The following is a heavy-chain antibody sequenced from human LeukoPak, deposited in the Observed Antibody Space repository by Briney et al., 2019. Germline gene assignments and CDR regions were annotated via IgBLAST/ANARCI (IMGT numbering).Heavy chain of an antibody. CDR3: ARALSTTMIVVVQPRGAFDI. Sequence: ASVKVSCKASGYTFTGYYMHWVRQAPGQGLEWMGWINPNSGGTNYAQKFQGRVTMTRDTSISTAYMELSRLRSDDTAVYYCARALSTTMIVVVQPRGAFDIWERGTMVTVSS. J-gene: IGHJ3*02. CDR1: GYTFTGYY. V-gene: IGHV1-2*02. CDR2: INPNSGGT. D-gene: IGHD3-22*01.